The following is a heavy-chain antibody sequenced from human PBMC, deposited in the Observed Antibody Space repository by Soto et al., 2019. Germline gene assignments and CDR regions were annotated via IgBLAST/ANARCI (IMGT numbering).Heavy chain of an antibody. CDR1: GYTFNSYG. V-gene: IGHV1-18*01. J-gene: IGHJ5*02. Sequence: ASVKVSCKASGYTFNSYGISWVRQAPGQGLEWMGWISAYNGKTNYAQKFQGRVTMTTDTSTSTAYMELRSLRSDDTAVYYCARKRIKIFGVVIDAIGFDPWGQGTLVTVSS. D-gene: IGHD3-3*01. CDR3: ARKRIKIFGVVIDAIGFDP. CDR2: ISAYNGKT.